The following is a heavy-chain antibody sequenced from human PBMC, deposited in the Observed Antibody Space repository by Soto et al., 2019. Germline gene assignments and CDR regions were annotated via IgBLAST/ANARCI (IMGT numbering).Heavy chain of an antibody. CDR2: FYYSGST. D-gene: IGHD2-8*01. V-gene: IGHV4-39*01. Sequence: SETLSLTCTVSGGSISSGTYSWGWIRQPPGKGLEWIGTFYYSGSTYYNPSLKSRVTISVDTSKNQFSLKVSSVTAADTAVYYCARLGGYCTTSCYDYYGMDVWGQGTTDT. J-gene: IGHJ6*02. CDR1: GGSISSGTYS. CDR3: ARLGGYCTTSCYDYYGMDV.